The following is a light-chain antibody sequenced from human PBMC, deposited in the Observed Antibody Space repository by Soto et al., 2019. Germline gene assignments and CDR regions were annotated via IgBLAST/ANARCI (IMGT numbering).Light chain of an antibody. CDR1: SSDVGGYNY. J-gene: IGLJ2*01. CDR3: SSFAGGGNPAL. V-gene: IGLV2-8*01. Sequence: QSALTQPPSASGSLGQSVTISCTGTSSDVGGYNYVSWHQQHPGKAPKLMIYEVTKRPSGVPDRFSGSKSGNTASLTVSGLQAEDEADYYCSSFAGGGNPALFGGGTKVTVL. CDR2: EVT.